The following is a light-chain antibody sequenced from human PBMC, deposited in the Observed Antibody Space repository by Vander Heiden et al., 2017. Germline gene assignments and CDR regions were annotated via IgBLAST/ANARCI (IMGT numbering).Light chain of an antibody. V-gene: IGKV1-5*01. CDR3: QQYNSYSPWT. CDR2: DAS. Sequence: DIQMTHSPSTLSASVVDRVTIPCRASQSISSWLAWYQQKPGKAPKLLIYDASSLESGVPSRFSGSGSGTEFTLTISSLQPDDFATYYCQQYNSYSPWTFGQGTKVEIK. CDR1: QSISSW. J-gene: IGKJ1*01.